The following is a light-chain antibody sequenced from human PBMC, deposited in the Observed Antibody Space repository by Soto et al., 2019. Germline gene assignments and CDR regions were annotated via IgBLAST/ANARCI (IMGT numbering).Light chain of an antibody. CDR2: RTD. CDR1: SSNVGSNF. Sequence: QLVLTKPPSVSGTPGQCFTISCSGSSSNVGSNFVYWYQQFPGTAPKLLIYRTDQRPSGVPDRFSASKPGTSASLAISGLRSDDEADYYFAAWDNSLRWVFVGGTKVTVL. J-gene: IGLJ3*02. CDR3: AAWDNSLRWV. V-gene: IGLV1-47*01.